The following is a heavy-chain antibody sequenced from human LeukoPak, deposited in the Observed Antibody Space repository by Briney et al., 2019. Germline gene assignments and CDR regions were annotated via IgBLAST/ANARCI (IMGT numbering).Heavy chain of an antibody. CDR1: GFTLSNYG. V-gene: IGHV3-48*02. CDR3: VRDHNYYFGY. CDR2: ITTSIDII. Sequence: PGGSLRLSCAASGFTLSNYGMSWVRQAPGKGLEWISYITTSIDIISYADSVKGRFTISRDNAKSSLYLQMDSLRDEDTAVYYCVRDHNYYFGYWGQGILVTVSA. J-gene: IGHJ4*02.